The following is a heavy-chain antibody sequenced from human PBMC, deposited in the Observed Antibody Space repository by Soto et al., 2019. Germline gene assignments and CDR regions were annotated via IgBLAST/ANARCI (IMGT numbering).Heavy chain of an antibody. V-gene: IGHV1-46*01. J-gene: IGHJ4*02. CDR3: AIAGENYGSGTFSPPLRYYFNS. CDR1: GYTFTTHY. CDR2: INPSGGRT. Sequence: QVQLVQSGAEVKKPGASVTVSCKASGYTFTTHYMHWVRQAPGQGLEWRGIINPSGGRTTYALKFQGRASLTSDTSTNTVYIALSSLRSEDTAVYYGAIAGENYGSGTFSPPLRYYFNSWGQGTLVTVSS. D-gene: IGHD3-10*01.